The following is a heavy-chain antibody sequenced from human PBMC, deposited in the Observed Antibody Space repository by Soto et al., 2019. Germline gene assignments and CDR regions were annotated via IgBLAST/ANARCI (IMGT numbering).Heavy chain of an antibody. CDR3: ARVVVGATGPNYFDY. CDR2: INTGNGDT. CDR1: GYTFTDYA. V-gene: IGHV1-3*04. D-gene: IGHD2-15*01. Sequence: ASVKVSCKASGYTFTDYAMHWVRQAPGQGLEWMGWINTGNGDTKSSQKLQERVTITGDASASTAYMELSSLTSDDTAVYYCARVVVGATGPNYFDYWGQGTLVTVSS. J-gene: IGHJ4*02.